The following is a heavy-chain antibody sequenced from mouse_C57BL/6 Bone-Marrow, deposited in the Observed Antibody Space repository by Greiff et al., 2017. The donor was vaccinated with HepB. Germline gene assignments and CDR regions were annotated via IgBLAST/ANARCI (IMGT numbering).Heavy chain of an antibody. Sequence: VKLVESGPGLVQPSQSLSITCTVSGFSLTSYGVHWVRQSPGKGLEWLGVIWSGGSTDYNAAFISRLSISKDNSKSQVFFKMNSLQADDTAIYYCARNTDSTTVVAYYFDYWGQGTTLTVSS. V-gene: IGHV2-2*01. D-gene: IGHD1-1*01. J-gene: IGHJ2*01. CDR2: IWSGGST. CDR3: ARNTDSTTVVAYYFDY. CDR1: GFSLTSYG.